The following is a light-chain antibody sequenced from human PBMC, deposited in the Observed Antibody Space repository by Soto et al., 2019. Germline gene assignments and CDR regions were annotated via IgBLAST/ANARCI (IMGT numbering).Light chain of an antibody. Sequence: QPVLTQPPSASGTPGQRVTISCSGSNSSIGSNFVTWYQQVPGAAPKLLIYNFNQRPSGVPDRFSASKSGTSASLAISGLQSEDEADYYCVAWDDSLNGVLFGGGTKVTVL. CDR1: NSSIGSNF. CDR2: NFN. CDR3: VAWDDSLNGVL. V-gene: IGLV1-44*01. J-gene: IGLJ2*01.